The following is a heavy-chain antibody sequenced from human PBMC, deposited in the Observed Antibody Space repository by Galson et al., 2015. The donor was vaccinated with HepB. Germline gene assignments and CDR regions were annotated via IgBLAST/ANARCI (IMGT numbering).Heavy chain of an antibody. Sequence: SLRLSCAASGFTFSSYAMSWVRQAPGKGLEWVSAISGSGGSTYYADSVKGRFTISRDNSKNTLYLQMNSLRAEDTAVYYCAKCRRRVTTFDYYYGMDVWGQGTTVTVSS. V-gene: IGHV3-23*01. CDR1: GFTFSSYA. J-gene: IGHJ6*02. CDR3: AKCRRRVTTFDYYYGMDV. D-gene: IGHD4-11*01. CDR2: ISGSGGST.